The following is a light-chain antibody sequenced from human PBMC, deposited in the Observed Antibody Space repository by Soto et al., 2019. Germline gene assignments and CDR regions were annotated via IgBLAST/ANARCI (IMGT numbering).Light chain of an antibody. V-gene: IGKV3-20*01. CDR1: QSVSSND. CDR2: GAS. Sequence: EIVLTQSPGTLSLSPGERATLSCRASQSVSSNDLAWYQQKPGQAPRLLIYGASSRATGIPDRFSGSGSGTDFTLTITRLEPEDFAVYYCQQYGTSTPWTFGQGTKVEIK. CDR3: QQYGTSTPWT. J-gene: IGKJ1*01.